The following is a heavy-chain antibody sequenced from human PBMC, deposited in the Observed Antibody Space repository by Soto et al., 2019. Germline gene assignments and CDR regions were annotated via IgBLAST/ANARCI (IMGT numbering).Heavy chain of an antibody. Sequence: PRESLKISCKGSGYRFTSYWMGWVRQMPGKGLEWMGIIYPGDSDTRYSPSFQGQVTISADKSISTAYLQWSSLKASDTAMYYCARHADNSSSWYANWFDPWGQGTLVTVS. J-gene: IGHJ5*02. CDR1: GYRFTSYW. V-gene: IGHV5-51*01. CDR2: IYPGDSDT. CDR3: ARHADNSSSWYANWFDP. D-gene: IGHD6-13*01.